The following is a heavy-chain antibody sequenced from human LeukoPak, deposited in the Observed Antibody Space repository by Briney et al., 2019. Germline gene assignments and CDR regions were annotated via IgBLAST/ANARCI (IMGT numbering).Heavy chain of an antibody. CDR3: ARDTEYYDILTGYYTRYFDY. Sequence: SETLSLTCAVYGGSISSYYWSWIRQPPGEGLEWIGYIYYSGSTNYNPSLKSRVTISVDTSKNQFSLKLSSVTAADTAVYYCARDTEYYDILTGYYTRYFDYWGQGTLVTVSS. V-gene: IGHV4-59*01. CDR1: GGSISSYY. CDR2: IYYSGST. J-gene: IGHJ4*02. D-gene: IGHD3-9*01.